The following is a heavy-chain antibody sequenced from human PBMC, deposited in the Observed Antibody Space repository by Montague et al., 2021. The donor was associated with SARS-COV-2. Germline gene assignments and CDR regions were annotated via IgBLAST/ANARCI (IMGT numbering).Heavy chain of an antibody. V-gene: IGHV4-31*03. CDR3: ARGDGVVVAAPYI. CDR1: GGSISNGGYY. Sequence: TLSLTCTVSGGSISNGGYYCSWIRQHSGKGLEWIGYMYDSGSTYYNPSLTSRVTMSLDTSKNQFSLKLSSVTAADTAVYYCARGDGVVVAAPYIWGQGTMATVSS. CDR2: MYDSGST. D-gene: IGHD2-15*01. J-gene: IGHJ3*02.